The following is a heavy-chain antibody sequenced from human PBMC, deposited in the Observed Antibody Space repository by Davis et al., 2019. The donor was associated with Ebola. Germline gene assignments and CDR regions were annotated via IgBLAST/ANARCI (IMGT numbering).Heavy chain of an antibody. CDR2: INPSGGST. D-gene: IGHD6-19*01. CDR1: GYTFTSYY. J-gene: IGHJ4*02. Sequence: AASVKVSCKTSGYTFTSYYMHWVRQPPAQGLEWMGIINPSGGSTSYAQKFQGRVTMTRDTSTSTVYMELSSLRSEDTAVYYCARDRVGTSSGWYPHFDYWGQGTLVTVSS. V-gene: IGHV1-46*01. CDR3: ARDRVGTSSGWYPHFDY.